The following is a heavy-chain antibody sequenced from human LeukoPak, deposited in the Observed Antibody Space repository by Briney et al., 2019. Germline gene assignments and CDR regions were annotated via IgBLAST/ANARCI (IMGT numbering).Heavy chain of an antibody. CDR2: MNQDGSEK. D-gene: IGHD3-16*01. CDR1: GFTFSSYW. J-gene: IGHJ6*03. V-gene: IGHV3-7*01. CDR3: PRRRRNGGGGGRYYYYMDV. Sequence: GGSLRLSCAASGFTFSSYWMSWVRQAPGKGLEWVANMNQDGSEKYYVDSVKGRFTISRDNAKNSLYLQLNRLRAEERDRYYCPRRRRNGGGGGRYYYYMDVWGKGTTVTVSS.